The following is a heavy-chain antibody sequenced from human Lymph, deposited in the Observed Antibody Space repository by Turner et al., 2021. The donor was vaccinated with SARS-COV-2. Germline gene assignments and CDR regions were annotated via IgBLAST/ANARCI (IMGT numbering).Heavy chain of an antibody. Sequence: QVQLVESGGGVVQPGRSLRLSCAASGFTFSTYAIYWVRQAPGKGLEWVAVISYDGSNKYYADSVKGRFTISRDNSKNTLYLQMNSLRAEDTAVYYCARYASCGYFYYGIDVWGQGTTVTVSS. CDR1: GFTFSTYA. V-gene: IGHV3-30*04. CDR3: ARYASCGYFYYGIDV. J-gene: IGHJ6*02. D-gene: IGHD2-8*01. CDR2: ISYDGSNK.